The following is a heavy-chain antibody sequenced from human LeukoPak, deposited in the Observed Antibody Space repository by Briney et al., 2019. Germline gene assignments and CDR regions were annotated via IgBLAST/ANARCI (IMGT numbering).Heavy chain of an antibody. CDR1: GFAVSSNY. J-gene: IGHJ4*02. CDR3: AKVKGWYGEGYFDY. Sequence: PGGSLRLSCAAPGFAVSSNYMNWVRQAPGKGLEWVSVIYSDGRTYYADSVKGRFTISRDISKNTLFLEMTSLRAEDTAVYYCAKVKGWYGEGYFDYWGQGTLVTVSS. V-gene: IGHV3-53*01. D-gene: IGHD3-10*01. CDR2: IYSDGRT.